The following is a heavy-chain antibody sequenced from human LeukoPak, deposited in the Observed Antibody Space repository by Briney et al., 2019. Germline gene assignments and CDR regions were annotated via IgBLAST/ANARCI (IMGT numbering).Heavy chain of an antibody. D-gene: IGHD2-2*01. CDR3: ARYCSSTSCSTGSDAFDI. CDR2: INPSGGST. CDR1: GYTFTSYY. Sequence: ASVKVSCKASGYTFTSYYMHWVRQAPGQGLEWMGIINPSGGSTSYAQKFQGRVTMTRDTSTSTVDMELSSLRDEDRAVYYCARYCSSTSCSTGSDAFDIWGQGTMVTVSS. V-gene: IGHV1-46*01. J-gene: IGHJ3*02.